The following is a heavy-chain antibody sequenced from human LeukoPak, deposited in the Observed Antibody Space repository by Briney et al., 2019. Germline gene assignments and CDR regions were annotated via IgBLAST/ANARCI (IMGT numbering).Heavy chain of an antibody. Sequence: GGSLRLSCAASGFTFSSYGMHWVRQAPGKGLEWVAFIRYDGSNKYYADSVKGRFTISRDNSKNTLYLQMNSLRAEDTAVYYCAKDIRYNWNYVSYFDYWGQGTLVTVSS. V-gene: IGHV3-30*02. J-gene: IGHJ4*02. CDR2: IRYDGSNK. D-gene: IGHD1-7*01. CDR3: AKDIRYNWNYVSYFDY. CDR1: GFTFSSYG.